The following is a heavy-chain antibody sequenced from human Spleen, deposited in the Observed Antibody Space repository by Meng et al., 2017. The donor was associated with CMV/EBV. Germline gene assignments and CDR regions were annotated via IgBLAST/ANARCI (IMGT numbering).Heavy chain of an antibody. CDR2: INPNSGDT. CDR3: ATGGASSGYFVY. V-gene: IGHV1-2*02. J-gene: IGHJ4*02. CDR1: GYTFTGYY. D-gene: IGHD3-22*01. Sequence: ASVKVSCKASGYTFTGYYIQWERQAPGQGLEWMGWINPNSGDTNSEQRFQGRVTMTRDTSISTAYMELSRLTLDDTAVYYCATGGASSGYFVYWGQGTLVTVSS.